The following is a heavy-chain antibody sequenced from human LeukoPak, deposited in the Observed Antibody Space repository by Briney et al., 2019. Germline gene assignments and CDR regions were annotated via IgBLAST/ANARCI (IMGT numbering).Heavy chain of an antibody. J-gene: IGHJ4*02. CDR2: ISGSGGST. CDR1: GFTFSSYA. V-gene: IGHV3-23*01. CDR3: AKQRGAAGSHFDF. Sequence: GGSLRLSCAASGFTFSSYAMSWVRQGPGKGLEWVSSISGSGGSTYYADSVKGRFTISRDSSENTLYLQMNSLRAEDTALYYCAKQRGAAGSHFDFWGQGTLVTVSS. D-gene: IGHD6-13*01.